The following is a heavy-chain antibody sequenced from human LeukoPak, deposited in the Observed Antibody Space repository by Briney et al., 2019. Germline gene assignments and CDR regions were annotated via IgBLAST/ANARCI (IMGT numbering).Heavy chain of an antibody. V-gene: IGHV7-4-1*02. CDR2: INTNTGNP. CDR3: ARSDIVVVVAALPDFDY. J-gene: IGHJ4*02. Sequence: ASVKVSCKASGYTFTSYAMNWVRQAPGQGLEWMGWINTNTGNPTYAQGFTGRFVFSLDTSVSTAYLQISSLKAEDTAVYYCARSDIVVVVAALPDFDYWGQGTLVTVPS. CDR1: GYTFTSYA. D-gene: IGHD2-15*01.